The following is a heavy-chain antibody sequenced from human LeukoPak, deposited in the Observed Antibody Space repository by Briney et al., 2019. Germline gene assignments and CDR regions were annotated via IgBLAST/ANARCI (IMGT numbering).Heavy chain of an antibody. D-gene: IGHD4-23*01. CDR3: ARLGDYGGNSDY. J-gene: IGHJ4*02. Sequence: PSETLSLTCAVYGGSFSGYYWSWIRQPPGKGLEWIGEINHSGSTNYNPSLKSRVTISVDTSKNQFSPKLSSVTAADTAVYYCARLGDYGGNSDYWGQGTLVTVSS. CDR1: GGSFSGYY. CDR2: INHSGST. V-gene: IGHV4-34*01.